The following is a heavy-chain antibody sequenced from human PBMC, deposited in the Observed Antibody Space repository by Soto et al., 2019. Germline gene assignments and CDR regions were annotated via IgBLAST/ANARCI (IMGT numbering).Heavy chain of an antibody. CDR3: ARGIGARL. Sequence: EVQLVESGGGLVQPGGSLRLSCAASGFTFSSYWMSWFRQAPGKGLEWVANIKQDGSEENDVDSVRGRFTISRDSARNALYLPMSGLRAGDTAVYCCARGIGARLWGKGTRVTVSS. J-gene: IGHJ6*03. CDR1: GFTFSSYW. CDR2: IKQDGSEE. D-gene: IGHD2-15*01. V-gene: IGHV3-7*01.